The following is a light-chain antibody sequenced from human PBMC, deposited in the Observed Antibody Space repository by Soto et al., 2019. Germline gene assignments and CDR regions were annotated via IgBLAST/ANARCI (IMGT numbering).Light chain of an antibody. V-gene: IGKV3D-20*02. Sequence: EIVLTQSPGTLSLSPGERATHSCRASQSVSSSYLAWYQQKPGQAPRLLIYGASSRATGIPDRFSGSGSGTDFTLTISRLEPEDFAIYYCQQRQYWPPITFGQGTKVDIK. J-gene: IGKJ1*01. CDR2: GAS. CDR1: QSVSSSY. CDR3: QQRQYWPPIT.